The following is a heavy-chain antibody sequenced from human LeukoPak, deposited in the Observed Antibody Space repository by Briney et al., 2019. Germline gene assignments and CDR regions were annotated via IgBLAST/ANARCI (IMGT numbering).Heavy chain of an antibody. V-gene: IGHV3-66*01. CDR1: GFTVSSNY. J-gene: IGHJ3*02. CDR2: IYSGGST. CDR3: AREVPYCSGGSCYSRAFDI. Sequence: GGSLRLSCAASGFTVSSNYMSWVRQAPGKGLEWVSVIYSGGSTYYADSVKGRFTISRDNSKNTLHLQMNSLRAEDTAVYYCAREVPYCSGGSCYSRAFDIWGQGTMVTVSS. D-gene: IGHD2-15*01.